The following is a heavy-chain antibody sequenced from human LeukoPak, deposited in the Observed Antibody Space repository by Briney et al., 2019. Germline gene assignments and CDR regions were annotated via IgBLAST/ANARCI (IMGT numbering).Heavy chain of an antibody. V-gene: IGHV3-11*01. D-gene: IGHD3-9*01. J-gene: IGHJ6*02. CDR2: ITDSGNTI. Sequence: GGSLRLSCAASGFTFSDYNMNRVRQAPGKGLEWVSYITDSGNTIHYADSVKGRFTISRDNAKNSLYLQMNSLRAEDTAVYYCARSIGLTGGGVDVWGQGTTVTVSS. CDR3: ARSIGLTGGGVDV. CDR1: GFTFSDYN.